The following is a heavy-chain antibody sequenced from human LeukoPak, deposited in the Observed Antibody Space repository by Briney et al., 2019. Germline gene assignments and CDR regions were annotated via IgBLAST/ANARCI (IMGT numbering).Heavy chain of an antibody. Sequence: GASVKVSCKASGYTFTTYYMHWVRQAPGQGLEWVGMINPSGGSTSYAQNFQGRVTMTRDASTSTAYMELSSLRSEDTAVYYCARGAPDLGYCSSTSCLFDYWGQGTLVTVSS. V-gene: IGHV1-46*01. J-gene: IGHJ4*02. D-gene: IGHD2-2*01. CDR1: GYTFTTYY. CDR3: ARGAPDLGYCSSTSCLFDY. CDR2: INPSGGST.